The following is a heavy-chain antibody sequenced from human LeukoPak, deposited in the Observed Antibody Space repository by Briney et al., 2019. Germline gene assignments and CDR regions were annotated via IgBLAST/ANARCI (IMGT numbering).Heavy chain of an antibody. CDR2: INPNSGGT. V-gene: IGHV1-2*02. Sequence: PWASVKVSCKISGYPLSELSMHWVRQAPGQGLEWMGWINPNSGGTKYAQKFQGRVTMTRDTSISTAYMELSSLTSDDTAVYYCARELLPAVTEGWFDPWGQGTLVTVSS. CDR3: ARELLPAVTEGWFDP. J-gene: IGHJ5*02. CDR1: GYPLSELS. D-gene: IGHD2-2*01.